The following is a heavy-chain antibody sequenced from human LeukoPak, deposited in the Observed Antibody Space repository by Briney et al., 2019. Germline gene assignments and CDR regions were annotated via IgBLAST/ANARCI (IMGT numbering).Heavy chain of an antibody. CDR3: ARVAAAAGTVDY. Sequence: GASVKVSCKASGGTFSSYAISWVRQAPGQGLEWMGGIIPIFGTANYARKFQGRVTITADESTSTAYMELSSLRSEDTAVYYCARVAAAAGTVDYWGQGTLVTVSS. J-gene: IGHJ4*02. V-gene: IGHV1-69*13. CDR2: IIPIFGTA. CDR1: GGTFSSYA. D-gene: IGHD6-13*01.